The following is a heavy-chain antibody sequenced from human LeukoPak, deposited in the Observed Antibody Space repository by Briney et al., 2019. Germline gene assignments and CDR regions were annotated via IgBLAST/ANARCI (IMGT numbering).Heavy chain of an antibody. V-gene: IGHV1-69*13. J-gene: IGHJ4*02. D-gene: IGHD5-18*01. Sequence: SVKVSCKASGGTFSSYAISWVRQAPGQGLEWMGGIIPIFGTANYAQKFQGRVTITADESTSTAYIELSSLRSEDTAVYYCARPDEDRGYSYGYNYWGQGTLVTVSS. CDR3: ARPDEDRGYSYGYNY. CDR1: GGTFSSYA. CDR2: IIPIFGTA.